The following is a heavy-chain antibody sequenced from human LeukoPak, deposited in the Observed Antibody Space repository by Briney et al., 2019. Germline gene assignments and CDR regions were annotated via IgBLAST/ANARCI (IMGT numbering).Heavy chain of an antibody. CDR1: KFSVGSNY. J-gene: IGHJ4*02. CDR2: IYSTGST. V-gene: IGHV3-66*01. CDR3: STIDY. Sequence: GGSLRLSCAASKFSVGSNYMTWVRQAPGKGLEWVSVIYSTGSTYYADSVKGRFTTSRDNSKNTLYLQMNSLRAEDTAVYYCSTIDYWGQGTLVTVSS.